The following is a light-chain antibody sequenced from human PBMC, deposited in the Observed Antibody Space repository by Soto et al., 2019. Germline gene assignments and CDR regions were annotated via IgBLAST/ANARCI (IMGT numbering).Light chain of an antibody. V-gene: IGLV2-23*02. CDR2: EVS. CDR3: CSYAGSSTVV. J-gene: IGLJ2*01. CDR1: SGDVGSYYL. Sequence: QSALTQSASGSGCPGQSITISCTGTSGDVGSYYLVSWYQQHPGKAPKLMFYEVSKRPSGVSNRFSGSKSGNTASLTISGLQAEDEADYYCCSYAGSSTVVFGGGTKLTVL.